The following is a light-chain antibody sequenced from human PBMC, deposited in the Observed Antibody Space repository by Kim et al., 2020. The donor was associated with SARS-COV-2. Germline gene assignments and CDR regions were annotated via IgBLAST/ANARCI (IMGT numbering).Light chain of an antibody. V-gene: IGLV6-57*03. Sequence: GNTVTTSGPPRGVGIVGNSGQWYHPRPGGDPPPVIYEAAQKPSGVSDRFSGSIDNSSNSASLSISGLRTEDEADYYCQSYNRDNVLFGGGTQLTVL. CDR1: GVGIVGNS. CDR2: EAA. CDR3: QSYNRDNVL. J-gene: IGLJ2*01.